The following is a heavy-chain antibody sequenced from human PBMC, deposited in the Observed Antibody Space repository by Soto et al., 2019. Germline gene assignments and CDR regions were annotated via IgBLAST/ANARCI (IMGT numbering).Heavy chain of an antibody. CDR1: GFTFTNYW. CDR3: ARTGRSGLRWLDFFDP. D-gene: IGHD4-17*01. Sequence: PGESLKISCETSGFTFTNYWIVWVRQAPGKGLEWMGLIYPADSDTRYNPSFQGQVTISADTSTNTAFLHWSSLSASDSATYFCARTGRSGLRWLDFFDPWGQGTLVTVSS. V-gene: IGHV5-51*01. CDR2: IYPADSDT. J-gene: IGHJ5*02.